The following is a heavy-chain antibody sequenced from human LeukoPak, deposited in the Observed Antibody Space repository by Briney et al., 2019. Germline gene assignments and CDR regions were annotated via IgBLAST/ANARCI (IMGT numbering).Heavy chain of an antibody. CDR2: ISSDGSTT. CDR3: ARVTEYSTAGMRY. Sequence: PGGPLRLSCAASGFTFSNYWMHWVRQAPGKGLVWVSRISSDGSTTTYAGSVKGRFTISRDNAKNTMYLQMNSLRAEHTALYYCARVTEYSTAGMRYWGQGILVTVSS. CDR1: GFTFSNYW. J-gene: IGHJ4*02. D-gene: IGHD6-13*01. V-gene: IGHV3-74*01.